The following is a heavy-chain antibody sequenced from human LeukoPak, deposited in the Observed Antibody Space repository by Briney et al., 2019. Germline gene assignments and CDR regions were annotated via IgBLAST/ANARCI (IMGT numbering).Heavy chain of an antibody. J-gene: IGHJ4*02. CDR2: IRYDGSRK. Sequence: PGGSLRLSRAASGFTFNNYGMHWFRQAPGKGLEWVAFIRYDGSRKYSADSVKGRFTISRDNSKNTLYLQMNSLRAEDTAVYYCAKTKLGYCSGGSCYSRHYRLDYWGQGTLVTVSS. V-gene: IGHV3-30*02. CDR3: AKTKLGYCSGGSCYSRHYRLDY. D-gene: IGHD2-15*01. CDR1: GFTFNNYG.